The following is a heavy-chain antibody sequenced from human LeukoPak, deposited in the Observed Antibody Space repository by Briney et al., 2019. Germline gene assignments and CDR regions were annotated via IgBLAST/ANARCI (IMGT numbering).Heavy chain of an antibody. V-gene: IGHV3-7*01. Sequence: GGSLRLSCAASGFTFSNYWMSWVRQAPGKGLEWVANIKQDGSEKYYVDSVKGRFTISRDNAKNSLYLQMNSLRAEDTAVYYCARLIVGAIDYWGQGTLVTVSS. CDR3: ARLIVGAIDY. D-gene: IGHD1-26*01. CDR2: IKQDGSEK. J-gene: IGHJ4*02. CDR1: GFTFSNYW.